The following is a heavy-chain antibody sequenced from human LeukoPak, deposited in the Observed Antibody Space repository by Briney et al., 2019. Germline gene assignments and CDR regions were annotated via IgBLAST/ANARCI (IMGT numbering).Heavy chain of an antibody. CDR2: ISGSGGST. V-gene: IGHV3-23*01. J-gene: IGHJ4*02. Sequence: PGGSLRLSCAASAFTFSSYSMSCVRQAPGKGLEWVSAISGSGGSTYYADSVKGRFTISRDNSKNTLYLQMNSLRAEETAVYYCAKVLAVAGTMIDYWGQGTLVTVSS. CDR3: AKVLAVAGTMIDY. CDR1: AFTFSSYS. D-gene: IGHD6-19*01.